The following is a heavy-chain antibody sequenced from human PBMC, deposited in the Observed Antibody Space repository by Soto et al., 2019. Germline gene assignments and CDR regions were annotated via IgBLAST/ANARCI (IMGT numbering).Heavy chain of an antibody. Sequence: QVQLVHSGAEVKKPGSSVKVSCKASGGTFSSYTISWVRQAPGQGLEWMGRIIPILGIANYAQKFQGRVTITADKSTSAAYMELSSLRSGDTAVYYCARGYNGKGAGYYYMDVWGKGTTVIVSS. CDR2: IIPILGIA. CDR3: ARGYNGKGAGYYYMDV. J-gene: IGHJ6*03. V-gene: IGHV1-69*02. D-gene: IGHD1-20*01. CDR1: GGTFSSYT.